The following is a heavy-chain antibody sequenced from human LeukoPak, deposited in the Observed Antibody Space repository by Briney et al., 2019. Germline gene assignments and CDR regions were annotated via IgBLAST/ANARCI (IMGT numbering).Heavy chain of an antibody. CDR3: ARVLHKRNYDSSTYYGY. D-gene: IGHD3-22*01. V-gene: IGHV3-33*01. Sequence: GGSLRLSCAASGFTFSSYGMHWVRQAPGKGLEWVAFIWYDGSNKYYADSVKGRFTISRDNSKNTLYLQMNSLRAEDTAVYYCARVLHKRNYDSSTYYGYWGQGTLVTVSS. CDR1: GFTFSSYG. CDR2: IWYDGSNK. J-gene: IGHJ4*02.